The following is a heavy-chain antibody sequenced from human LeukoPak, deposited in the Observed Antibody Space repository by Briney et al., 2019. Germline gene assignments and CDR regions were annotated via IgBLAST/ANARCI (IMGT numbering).Heavy chain of an antibody. Sequence: GGSLRLSCAASGFTFTSYAMHWVRQAPGQRLEWMGWINAGNGNTKYSQKFQGRVTITRDTSASTAYMELSSLRSEDTAVYYCARSSGGSCYRYWGQGTLVTVSS. CDR1: GFTFTSYA. CDR3: ARSSGGSCYRY. V-gene: IGHV1-3*01. J-gene: IGHJ4*02. D-gene: IGHD2-15*01. CDR2: INAGNGNT.